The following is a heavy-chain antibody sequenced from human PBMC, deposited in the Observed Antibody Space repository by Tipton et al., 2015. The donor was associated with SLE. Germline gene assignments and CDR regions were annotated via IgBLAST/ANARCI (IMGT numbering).Heavy chain of an antibody. Sequence: TLSLTCTVSGGSISSSSYYWGWIRQPPGKGLEWIGEINHSGSTNYNPSLKSRVTISVDTSKNQFSLKLSSVTAADTAVYYCARDPNCGDPGTFDYWGQGTLVTVSS. CDR1: GGSISSSSYY. CDR3: ARDPNCGDPGTFDY. CDR2: INHSGST. J-gene: IGHJ4*02. V-gene: IGHV4-39*07. D-gene: IGHD4-17*01.